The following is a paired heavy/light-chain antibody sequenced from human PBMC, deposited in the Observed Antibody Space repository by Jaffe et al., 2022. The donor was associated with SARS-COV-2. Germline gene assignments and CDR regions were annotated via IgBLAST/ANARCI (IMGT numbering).Heavy chain of an antibody. CDR1: GFTFSSYA. J-gene: IGHJ4*02. D-gene: IGHD2-2*01. V-gene: IGHV3-23*01. Sequence: EVQLLESGGGLVQPGGSLRLSCAASGFTFSSYAMSWVRQAPGKGLEWVSAISGSGGSTYYADSVKGRFTISRDNSKNTLYLQMNSLRAEDTAVYYCAKEGTVGPAATSAMKDPDYWGQGTLVTVSS. CDR3: AKEGTVGPAATSAMKDPDY. CDR2: ISGSGGST.
Light chain of an antibody. V-gene: IGKV4-1*01. Sequence: DIVMTQSPDSLAVSLGERATINCKSSQSVLYSSNNKNYLAWYQQKPGQPPKLLIYWASTRESGVPDRFSGSGSGTDFTLTISSLQAEDVAVYYCQQYYSTPQYTFGQGTKLEIK. CDR1: QSVLYSSNNKNY. CDR3: QQYYSTPQYT. J-gene: IGKJ2*01. CDR2: WAS.